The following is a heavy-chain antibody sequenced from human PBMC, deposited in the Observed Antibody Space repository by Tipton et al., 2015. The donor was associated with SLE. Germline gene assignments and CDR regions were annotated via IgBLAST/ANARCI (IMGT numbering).Heavy chain of an antibody. V-gene: IGHV4-28*01. CDR1: GYSISNSNW. CDR2: IYYSGST. D-gene: IGHD1-26*01. Sequence: LRLSCAVSGYSISNSNWWAWIRQPPGKGLEWIGYIYYSGSTFYNPSLKSRVTMSVDTSKNQFSLKLSSVTAADTAVYHCARNGGSYYMYFNLWGRGTLVTVSS. J-gene: IGHJ2*01. CDR3: ARNGGSYYMYFNL.